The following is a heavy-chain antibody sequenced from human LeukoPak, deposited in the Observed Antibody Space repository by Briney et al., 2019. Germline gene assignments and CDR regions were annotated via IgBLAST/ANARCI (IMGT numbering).Heavy chain of an antibody. CDR2: ISPGGGRT. CDR1: GFTFSSYV. CDR3: AKLPRGTMVRGVISHFDY. D-gene: IGHD3-10*01. J-gene: IGHJ4*02. Sequence: PGGSLRLSCAASGFTFSSYVMSWGRQAPGKGLEWVSSISPGGGRTYYADSVKGRFTISRDNSKNTLYLQMNSLRAEDTAVYYCAKLPRGTMVRGVISHFDYWGQGTLVTVSS. V-gene: IGHV3-23*01.